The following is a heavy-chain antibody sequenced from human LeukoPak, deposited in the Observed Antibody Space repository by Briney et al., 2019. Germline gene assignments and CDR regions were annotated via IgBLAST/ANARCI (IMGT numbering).Heavy chain of an antibody. D-gene: IGHD5-18*01. V-gene: IGHV3-43D*03. J-gene: IGHJ6*02. CDR3: AKDIAGGYSYGRIGYYGMDF. CDR2: ISWDGGST. Sequence: PGGSLRLSCAASGFTFDDYAMLWVRQAPGQGLEWVSLISWDGGSTYYADSVKGRFTIFRDNSKNSLYLQINSLRAEDTALDYCAKDIAGGYSYGRIGYYGMDFWGQGTPVTVSS. CDR1: GFTFDDYA.